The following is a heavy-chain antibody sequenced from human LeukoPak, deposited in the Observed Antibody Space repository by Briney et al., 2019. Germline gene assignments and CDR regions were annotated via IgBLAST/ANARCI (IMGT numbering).Heavy chain of an antibody. J-gene: IGHJ2*01. V-gene: IGHV4-34*01. CDR3: ARGVDL. CDR2: ITHSGSP. Sequence: PSETLSLTCGVSSGSLSGYYWRWIRQPPGGGLEWLGEITHSGSPNYNPSLKSRVTISGETSKKQFSLNLTSVTAADTGVYYCARGVDLWGRGTPVTVSS. CDR1: SGSLSGYY.